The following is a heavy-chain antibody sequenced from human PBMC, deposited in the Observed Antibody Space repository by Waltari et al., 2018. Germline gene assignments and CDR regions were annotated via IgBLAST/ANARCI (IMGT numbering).Heavy chain of an antibody. D-gene: IGHD3-10*01. CDR2: INPKSGGT. CDR3: ARDLNNYGSGRGWFDP. CDR1: GYTFTDYY. Sequence: QVQLVQSGAEVTKPGASVRVSCKASGYTFTDYYIHGVRQSPEPGLEWMGWINPKSGGTKYEQKFQGRVTMTRDTSISTAYMELTRLRPDDTAMYYCARDLNNYGSGRGWFDPWGQGTLVTVYS. J-gene: IGHJ5*02. V-gene: IGHV1-2*02.